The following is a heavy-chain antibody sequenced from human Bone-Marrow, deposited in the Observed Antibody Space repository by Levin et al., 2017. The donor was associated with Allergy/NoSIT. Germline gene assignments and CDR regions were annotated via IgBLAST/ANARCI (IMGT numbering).Heavy chain of an antibody. J-gene: IGHJ3*01. Sequence: GGSLRLSCTASGFGFSTYWMSWVRQAPGKGLQWVANIKQDGSETYYVDSVKGRFTISRDNAKNSLYLQMNSLRAEDTAVYYCARVWAAGIFRRGLFAFDLWGQGTMVTVSS. CDR1: GFGFSTYW. D-gene: IGHD6-13*01. CDR3: ARVWAAGIFRRGLFAFDL. V-gene: IGHV3-7*01. CDR2: IKQDGSET.